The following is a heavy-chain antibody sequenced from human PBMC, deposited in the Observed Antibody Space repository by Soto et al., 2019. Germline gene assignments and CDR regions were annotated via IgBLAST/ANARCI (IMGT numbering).Heavy chain of an antibody. V-gene: IGHV3-30-3*01. CDR1: EFTVNNDY. J-gene: IGHJ4*02. D-gene: IGHD2-21*02. CDR3: AREVTGHYYFDY. CDR2: ISYDGSNK. Sequence: VQLVESGGGLIQPGGSLRLSCAASEFTVNNDYLTWVRQAPGKGLEWVAVISYDGSNKYYADSVKGRFTISSDSSKNTVYLQMNSLRTEDTAVYYCAREVTGHYYFDYWGQGTLVTVSS.